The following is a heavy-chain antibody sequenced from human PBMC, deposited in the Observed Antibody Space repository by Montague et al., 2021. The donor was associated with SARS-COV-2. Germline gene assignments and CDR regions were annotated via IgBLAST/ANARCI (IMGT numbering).Heavy chain of an antibody. J-gene: IGHJ2*01. CDR3: AGDRGRFWHFDL. V-gene: IGHV4-59*01. D-gene: IGHD5-12*01. CDR2: MYYSGST. CDR1: GGSTNYYY. Sequence: SETLSLTCIVSGGSTNYYYWSWIRQSPGKGLEWIGYMYYSGSTNYNPSLKSRVTMSIDRSKNQFSLKLRSVTAADTAVYYCAGDRGRFWHFDLWGRGTLVTVSS.